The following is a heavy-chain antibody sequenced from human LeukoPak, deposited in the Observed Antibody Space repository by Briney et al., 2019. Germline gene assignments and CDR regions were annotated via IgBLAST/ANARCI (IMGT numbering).Heavy chain of an antibody. CDR1: GGSFSGYY. J-gene: IGHJ4*02. D-gene: IGHD5-24*01. CDR2: INHSGST. Sequence: SETLSLTCAVYGGSFSGYYWSWIRQPPGKGLEWIGEINHSGSTNYNPSLKSRVTISVDTSKNQFSLKLSSVTAADTAVYYCASTVEMATITYDYWGQGTLVTVSS. V-gene: IGHV4-34*01. CDR3: ASTVEMATITYDY.